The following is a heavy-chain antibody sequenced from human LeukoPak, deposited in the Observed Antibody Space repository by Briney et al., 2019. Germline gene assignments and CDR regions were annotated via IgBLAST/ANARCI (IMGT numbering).Heavy chain of an antibody. CDR3: ARHHGIYYYGLPEY. J-gene: IGHJ4*02. D-gene: IGHD3-10*01. CDR2: IYYSGST. V-gene: IGHV4-59*08. CDR1: GGSISTYY. Sequence: KPSETLSLTCTVSGGSISTYYWSWIRQPPGKGLEWIGYIYYSGSTNYNPSLKSRVTISVDTSKNQFSLRLSSVTAADTAVYYCARHHGIYYYGLPEYWGQGTLVTVSS.